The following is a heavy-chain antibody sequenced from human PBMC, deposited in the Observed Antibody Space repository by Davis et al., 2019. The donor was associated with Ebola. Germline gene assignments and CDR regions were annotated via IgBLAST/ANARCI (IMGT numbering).Heavy chain of an antibody. CDR1: GESFSGYH. Sequence: PSETLSLTCAVYGESFSGYHWSWIRQPPGKGLEWLGEIHSRGSTNYNPSFKSRVTISVDTSKNQFSLKLSSVTAADTAVYYCARAHSFPMGWGQGTLVTVSS. D-gene: IGHD3-16*02. CDR3: ARAHSFPMG. V-gene: IGHV4-34*01. CDR2: IHSRGST. J-gene: IGHJ4*02.